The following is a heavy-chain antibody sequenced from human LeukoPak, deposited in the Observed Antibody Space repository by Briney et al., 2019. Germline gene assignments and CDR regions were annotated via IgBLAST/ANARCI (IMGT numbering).Heavy chain of an antibody. Sequence: GGSLRLSCAASGFTFSNAWMSWVRQAPGKGLGWVGRIKSKTDGGTTDYAAPVKGRFTIPRDDSKNTLYLQMNSLKTEDTAVYYCTTDGYSSSWSNYYYYYMDVWGKGTTVTVSS. V-gene: IGHV3-15*01. J-gene: IGHJ6*03. D-gene: IGHD6-13*01. CDR2: IKSKTDGGTT. CDR1: GFTFSNAW. CDR3: TTDGYSSSWSNYYYYYMDV.